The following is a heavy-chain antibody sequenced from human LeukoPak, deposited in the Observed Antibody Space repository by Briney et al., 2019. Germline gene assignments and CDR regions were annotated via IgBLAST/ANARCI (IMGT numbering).Heavy chain of an antibody. Sequence: GASVKVSCKASGYTFTGYHMHWVRQAPGQGLEWMGWINANSGGTNYAQKFQGRATMTRDTSISTAYMELNRLRSDDTAVYYCAKSGAWYLERYPVNDWGQGTLVTVSS. CDR3: AKSGAWYLERYPVND. CDR2: INANSGGT. V-gene: IGHV1-2*02. D-gene: IGHD6-13*01. CDR1: GYTFTGYH. J-gene: IGHJ4*02.